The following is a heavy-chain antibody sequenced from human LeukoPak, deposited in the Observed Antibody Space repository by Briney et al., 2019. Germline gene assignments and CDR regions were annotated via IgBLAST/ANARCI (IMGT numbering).Heavy chain of an antibody. Sequence: ASVKVSCKASGYTFTNFGISWVRQAPGQGLEWMGWISTYNCNTNYAQKLQGRVTMTTDTSTTTAYMELRSLRSDDTAVYYCARDPTYDFWSGWTHFDYWGQGTLVTVSS. CDR1: GYTFTNFG. V-gene: IGHV1-18*01. CDR3: ARDPTYDFWSGWTHFDY. J-gene: IGHJ4*02. D-gene: IGHD3-3*01. CDR2: ISTYNCNT.